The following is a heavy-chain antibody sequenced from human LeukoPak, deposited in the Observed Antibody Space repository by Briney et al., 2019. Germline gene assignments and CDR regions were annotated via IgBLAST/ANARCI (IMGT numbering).Heavy chain of an antibody. Sequence: PSETLSLTCTVSGASLRSDTYFWGWIRQPPGKGPEWLGSIYYSGNTYYNPSLKSRVTISIDTSKNQFSLKLSSVTAADTAVYYCTRTHNKPTNWFDPWGQGTLVTVSS. V-gene: IGHV4-39*01. CDR2: IYYSGNT. CDR1: GASLRSDTYF. J-gene: IGHJ5*02. CDR3: TRTHNKPTNWFDP.